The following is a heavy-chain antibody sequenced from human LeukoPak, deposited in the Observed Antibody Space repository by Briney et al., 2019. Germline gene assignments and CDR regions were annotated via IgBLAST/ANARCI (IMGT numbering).Heavy chain of an antibody. CDR1: GYSFTGYW. Sequence: GESLKISCKGSGYSFTGYWIGWVRQMPGKGLEWMGIIYPGDSDTRYSPSFQGQVTISADKSISTAYLQWSSLKASDTAMYYCARSICSSTSCYDYFDYWGQGTLVTVSS. CDR3: ARSICSSTSCYDYFDY. CDR2: IYPGDSDT. V-gene: IGHV5-51*01. D-gene: IGHD2-2*01. J-gene: IGHJ4*02.